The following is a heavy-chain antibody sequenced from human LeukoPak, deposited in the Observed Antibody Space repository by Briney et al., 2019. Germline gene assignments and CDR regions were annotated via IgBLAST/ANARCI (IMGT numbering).Heavy chain of an antibody. D-gene: IGHD6-6*01. CDR3: ARTRSSSSLVLDY. CDR1: GGSISSYY. CDR2: IYTSGST. J-gene: IGHJ4*02. Sequence: PTETLSLTCTVSGGSISSYYWSWIRQPPGKGLEWIGYIYTSGSTNYNPSLKSRVTISVDTSKNQFSLKLSSVTAADTAVYYCARTRSSSSLVLDYWGQGTLVTVSS. V-gene: IGHV4-4*09.